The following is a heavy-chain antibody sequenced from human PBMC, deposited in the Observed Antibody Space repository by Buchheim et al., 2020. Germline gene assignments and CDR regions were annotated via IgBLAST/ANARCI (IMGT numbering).Heavy chain of an antibody. Sequence: EVQLVESGGGLVQPGGSLRLSCAASGFTFSSYSMNWVRQAPGKGLEWVSYISSSSSTIYYADSVKGRFTISRDNAKNSLYLQINSLRDEETAVYYCAKTGYSSSWGTRYFDYWGQGTL. J-gene: IGHJ4*02. D-gene: IGHD6-13*01. CDR3: AKTGYSSSWGTRYFDY. CDR1: GFTFSSYS. CDR2: ISSSSSTI. V-gene: IGHV3-48*02.